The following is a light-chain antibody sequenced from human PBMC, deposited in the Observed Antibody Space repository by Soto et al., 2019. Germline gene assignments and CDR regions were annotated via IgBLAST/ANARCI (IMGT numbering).Light chain of an antibody. CDR2: EVS. CDR1: SSDVGSYNH. CDR3: CSYAGSSPYV. J-gene: IGLJ1*01. Sequence: QSALTQPASVSGSPGQSITISCTGNSSDVGSYNHVSWYQQHPGKAPKLMIYEVSKRPSGVSNRFSGSKSGNTASLTISGLQAEDEADYYCCSYAGSSPYVFGTGTKVTVL. V-gene: IGLV2-23*02.